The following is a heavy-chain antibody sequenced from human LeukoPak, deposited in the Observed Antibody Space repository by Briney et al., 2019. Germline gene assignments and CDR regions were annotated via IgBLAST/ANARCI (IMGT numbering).Heavy chain of an antibody. D-gene: IGHD2-15*01. CDR3: ARDRYCSGRSCYGPPDY. J-gene: IGHJ4*02. V-gene: IGHV4-39*07. CDR1: GDSISSRSYY. Sequence: SETLSLTCTVSGDSISSRSYYWGWIRQPPGKGLEWIGSIYYSEDTYYNPSLKSRVTISIDTSKNQFSLKLNSVTAADTAVYYCARDRYCSGRSCYGPPDYWGQGVLVTVSS. CDR2: IYYSEDT.